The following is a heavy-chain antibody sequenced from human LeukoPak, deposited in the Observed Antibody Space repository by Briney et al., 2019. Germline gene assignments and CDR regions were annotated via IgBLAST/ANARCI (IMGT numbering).Heavy chain of an antibody. D-gene: IGHD3-10*01. Sequence: GGSLRLSCAASGFTFSSYAMSWVRQAPGKGLEWVSAIIGSVGSTYYADSVKGRFTISRDNSKNTLYLQMNRLRAEDTAVYYCAKGPMVRGVIIGGELDYWGQGTLVTVSS. V-gene: IGHV3-23*01. CDR3: AKGPMVRGVIIGGELDY. CDR2: IIGSVGST. J-gene: IGHJ4*02. CDR1: GFTFSSYA.